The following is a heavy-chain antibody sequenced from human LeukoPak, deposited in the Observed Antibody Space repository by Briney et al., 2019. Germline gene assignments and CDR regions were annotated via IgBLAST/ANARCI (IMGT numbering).Heavy chain of an antibody. J-gene: IGHJ3*02. CDR1: GFTFSYYS. V-gene: IGHV3-21*01. D-gene: IGHD3-22*01. CDR2: ISSSGSSI. Sequence: GGSLRLSCAASGFTFSYYSMNWVRQAPGKGLEWVSTISSSGSSIFYAASVKGRFTISRGNARNSLYLQMNSLRAEDTAVYYCGSLDSREDSSSRWGPLDIWGQGTMVTVSS. CDR3: GSLDSREDSSSRWGPLDI.